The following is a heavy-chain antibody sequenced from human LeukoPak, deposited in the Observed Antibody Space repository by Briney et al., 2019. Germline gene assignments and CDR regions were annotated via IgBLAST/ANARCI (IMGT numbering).Heavy chain of an antibody. Sequence: XSXXXXXPGXGLEWIGYIYYRGPTTYPPSLQRRLTISVGTSKNQFSLKLSSVTAADTAVYYCARGSVSSGYYSDDYWGQGTLVTVSS. J-gene: IGHJ4*02. D-gene: IGHD3-22*01. CDR2: IYYRGPT. V-gene: IGHV4-59*01. CDR3: ARGSVSSGYYSDDY.